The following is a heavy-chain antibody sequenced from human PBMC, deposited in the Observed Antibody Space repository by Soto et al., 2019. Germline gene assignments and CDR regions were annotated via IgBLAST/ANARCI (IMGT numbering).Heavy chain of an antibody. J-gene: IGHJ3*02. CDR1: GFTFSSYW. D-gene: IGHD4-17*01. CDR2: IKQDGSER. CDR3: ARGYYGDDAFDI. Sequence: GGSLRLSCAASGFTFSSYWMIWVRQAPGKGLEWVANIKQDGSERHYVESVKGRFTISRDNAKNSLYLQMNSLRAEDTAVYYCARGYYGDDAFDIWGQGTMVT. V-gene: IGHV3-7*04.